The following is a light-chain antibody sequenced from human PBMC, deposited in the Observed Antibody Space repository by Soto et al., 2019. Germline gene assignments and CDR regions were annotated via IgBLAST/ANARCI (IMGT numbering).Light chain of an antibody. Sequence: QTVVTQPPSASGTPGQRVTISCSGSSSNIGSNYVFWYQHLPGTAPKLLIYRNNQRPSGVPDRFSGSKSGTSASLAISGLRSEDATDYYCAAWDDSLSGVVFGGGTKLTVL. CDR2: RNN. J-gene: IGLJ2*01. CDR3: AAWDDSLSGVV. V-gene: IGLV1-47*01. CDR1: SSNIGSNY.